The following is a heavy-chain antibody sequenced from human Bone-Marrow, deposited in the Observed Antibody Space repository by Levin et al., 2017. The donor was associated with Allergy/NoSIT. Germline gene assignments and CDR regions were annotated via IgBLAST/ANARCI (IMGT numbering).Heavy chain of an antibody. CDR2: INPNSGGT. J-gene: IGHJ4*02. CDR3: ATSPQWLVHGYYFDY. D-gene: IGHD6-19*01. V-gene: IGHV1-2*02. Sequence: ASVKVSCKASGYTFTGYYMHWVRQAPGQGLEWMGWINPNSGGTNYAQKFQGRVTMTRDTSISTAYMELSRLRSDDTAVYYCATSPQWLVHGYYFDYWGQGTLVTVSS. CDR1: GYTFTGYY.